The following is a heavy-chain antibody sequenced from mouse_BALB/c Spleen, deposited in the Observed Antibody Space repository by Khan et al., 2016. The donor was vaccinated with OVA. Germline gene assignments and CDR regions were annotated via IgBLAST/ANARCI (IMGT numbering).Heavy chain of an antibody. CDR2: ISYSGST. V-gene: IGHV3-2*02. D-gene: IGHD1-2*01. CDR3: AKTARIKY. Sequence: EVELVESGPGLVKPSQSLSLTCTVTGYSITSGYGWNWNRQFPGNKLEWMGYISYSGSTNYKPYLKSRISFTPDTSKNQFFLQLNSVTTEDTATYYCAKTARIKYWGQGTTLTVSS. J-gene: IGHJ2*01. CDR1: GYSITSGYG.